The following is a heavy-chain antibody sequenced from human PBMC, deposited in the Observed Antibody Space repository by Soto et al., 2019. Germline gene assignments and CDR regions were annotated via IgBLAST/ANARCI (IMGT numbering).Heavy chain of an antibody. Sequence: QTGGSLRLSCAASGFTFSSYAMSWVRQAPGKGLEWVSAISGSGGSTYYEDSVKGRFTISIDNSKKTLYLQMNSLRAEDTAVYYCAKYQRLVGATTVYXWGQGTLVTVSX. CDR1: GFTFSSYA. V-gene: IGHV3-23*01. CDR3: AKYQRLVGATTVYX. J-gene: IGHJ4*02. CDR2: ISGSGGST. D-gene: IGHD1-26*01.